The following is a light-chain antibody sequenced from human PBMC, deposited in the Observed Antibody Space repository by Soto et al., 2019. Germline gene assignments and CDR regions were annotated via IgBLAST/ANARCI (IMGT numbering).Light chain of an antibody. J-gene: IGLJ3*02. CDR1: SGDVGNYDL. Sequence: QSVLTQPASVSGSPGQSITISCSGSSGDVGNYDLVSWYQQIPGKAPQLMIFEVSRRPSRVSDRFSGSKSGNTASLTISGPQAEDEGDFYCCSYAGNGAWVFGGGTKVTVL. CDR3: CSYAGNGAWV. CDR2: EVS. V-gene: IGLV2-23*02.